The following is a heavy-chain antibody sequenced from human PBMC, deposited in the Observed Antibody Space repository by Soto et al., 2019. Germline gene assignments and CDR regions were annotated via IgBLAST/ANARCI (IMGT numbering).Heavy chain of an antibody. Sequence: GESLKISCKGSGYSFTSYWISWVRQMPGKGLEWMGRIDPSDSYTNYSPSFQGHVTISADKSISTAYLQRSSLKASDTAMYYCARQAGYYDSSGSVDYWGQGTLVTVSS. J-gene: IGHJ4*02. V-gene: IGHV5-10-1*01. CDR3: ARQAGYYDSSGSVDY. D-gene: IGHD3-22*01. CDR1: GYSFTSYW. CDR2: IDPSDSYT.